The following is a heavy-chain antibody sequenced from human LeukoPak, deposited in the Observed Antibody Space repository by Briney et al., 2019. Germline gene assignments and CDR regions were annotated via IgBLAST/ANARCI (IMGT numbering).Heavy chain of an antibody. J-gene: IGHJ4*02. Sequence: PGGSLRLSCAASGFTFSSYAMSWVRQAPGKGLGWVSAISGSGGSTYYADSVKGRFTISRDNSKNTLYLQMNSLRAEDTAVYYCAKDGLLWFGELLQVDYWGQGTLVTVSS. V-gene: IGHV3-23*01. CDR2: ISGSGGST. CDR1: GFTFSSYA. D-gene: IGHD3-10*01. CDR3: AKDGLLWFGELLQVDY.